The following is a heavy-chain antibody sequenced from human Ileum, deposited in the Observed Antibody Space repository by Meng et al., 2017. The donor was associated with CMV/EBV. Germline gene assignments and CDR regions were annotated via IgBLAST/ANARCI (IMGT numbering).Heavy chain of an antibody. CDR2: IYTSGST. J-gene: IGHJ4*02. V-gene: IGHV4-4*07. D-gene: IGHD6-13*01. Sequence: QVQLQESGPGMVKPSDALSLTCTVSDGCISGYYWSWIRRPGGKGLEWIGRIYTSGSTNYHPSLQRRVTMSVATSTHQFSLKLRSVTAADTAVYFCARESAAAGRGEDYWGQGTLVTVSS. CDR1: DGCISGYY. CDR3: ARESAAAGRGEDY.